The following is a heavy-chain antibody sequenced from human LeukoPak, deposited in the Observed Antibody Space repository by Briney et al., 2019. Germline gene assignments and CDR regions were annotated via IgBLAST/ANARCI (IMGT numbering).Heavy chain of an antibody. CDR2: IYYSGST. V-gene: IGHV4-59*01. CDR3: ARGEYGYSDFDY. D-gene: IGHD2-15*01. J-gene: IGHJ4*02. Sequence: PSETLSLTCTVSGGSISSYYWSWIRQPPGKGLEWIGYIYYSGSTNYNPSLKSRVTISVDTSKYQFSLKLSSVTAADTAVYYCARGEYGYSDFDYWGQGTLVTVSS. CDR1: GGSISSYY.